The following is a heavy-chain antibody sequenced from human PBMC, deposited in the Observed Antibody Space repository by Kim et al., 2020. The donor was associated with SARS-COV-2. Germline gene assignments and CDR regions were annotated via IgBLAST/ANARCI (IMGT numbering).Heavy chain of an antibody. D-gene: IGHD6-13*01. V-gene: IGHV1-46*01. Sequence: AERAQGGVTVTGDTATSTVYMELSSLRSEDTAVYYCARDHSARSSFDYWGQGTLVTVSS. J-gene: IGHJ4*02. CDR3: ARDHSARSSFDY.